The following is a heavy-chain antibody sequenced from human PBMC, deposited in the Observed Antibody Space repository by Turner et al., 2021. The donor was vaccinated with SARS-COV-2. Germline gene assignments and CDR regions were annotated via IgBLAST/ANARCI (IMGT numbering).Heavy chain of an antibody. CDR2: INHRGKT. D-gene: IGHD6-19*01. J-gene: IGHJ6*02. CDR1: GVSVGRYY. CDR3: ARGDGEWLADNYYYYHVLDV. Sequence: QEQLQQWGAGLLKPSETLSLSCGVYGVSVGRYYWSWIRQPPGKVMQLIEEINHRGKTKTNTSLKGRVTMSIDMSKNQLSLKVISVTAADTAVYYCARGDGEWLADNYYYYHVLDVWGQGTTVTVSS. V-gene: IGHV4-34*01.